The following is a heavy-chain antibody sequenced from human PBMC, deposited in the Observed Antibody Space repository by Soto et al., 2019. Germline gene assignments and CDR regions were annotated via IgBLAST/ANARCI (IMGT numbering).Heavy chain of an antibody. CDR3: AKEVTSGSYSHYYYGLDV. CDR1: GFTLSSYA. CDR2: ISGSGNRT. D-gene: IGHD1-26*01. J-gene: IGHJ6*02. V-gene: IGHV3-23*01. Sequence: EVQLLESGGGLVQPGGSLRLSCAASGFTLSSYAMSWVRQAPGKGLEWVSAISGSGNRTFHADSVKCRFTISRDNAKNALYLQMNSLRVEDTAVYYCAKEVTSGSYSHYYYGLDVWGQGTMVTVSS.